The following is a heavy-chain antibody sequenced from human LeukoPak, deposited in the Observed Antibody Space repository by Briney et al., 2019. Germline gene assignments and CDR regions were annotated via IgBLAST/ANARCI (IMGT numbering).Heavy chain of an antibody. D-gene: IGHD5-18*01. CDR3: ARDRGYSYGYFDY. CDR1: GGSISSYY. Sequence: PSETLSFTCTVSGGSISSYYWSWIRQPPGKGLEWIGYIYYSGSTNYNPSLKSRVTISVDTSKNQFSLKLSSVTAADTAVYYCARDRGYSYGYFDYWGQGTLVTVSS. J-gene: IGHJ4*02. CDR2: IYYSGST. V-gene: IGHV4-59*01.